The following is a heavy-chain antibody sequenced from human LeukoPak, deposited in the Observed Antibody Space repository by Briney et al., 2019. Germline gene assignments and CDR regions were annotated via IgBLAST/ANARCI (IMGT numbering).Heavy chain of an antibody. CDR1: GGPISSGDFY. V-gene: IGHV4-30-4*08. Sequence: SQTLSLTCTVSGGPISSGDFYWSWIRQPPGKGLEWIGYIFYSGSTNYNPSLKSRVTISVDTSKNQFSLKLSSVTAADTAVYYCASATNPDAFDIWGQGTMVTVSS. CDR3: ASATNPDAFDI. J-gene: IGHJ3*02. D-gene: IGHD5-12*01. CDR2: IFYSGST.